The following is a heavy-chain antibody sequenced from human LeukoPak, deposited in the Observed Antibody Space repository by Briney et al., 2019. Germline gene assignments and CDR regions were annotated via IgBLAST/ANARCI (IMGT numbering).Heavy chain of an antibody. J-gene: IGHJ4*02. D-gene: IGHD2-21*01. CDR2: IGTTSNTI. V-gene: IGHV3-48*01. CDR1: GFTFSDYS. CDR3: ARYSSPYYFDY. Sequence: GGSLRLSCAASGFTFSDYSMNWVRQAPGKGLEWLSYIGTTSNTIYTADSVKGRFTISRDNAKNSLYLQMNSLRAEDTAVYYCARYSSPYYFDYWGQGTPVTVSS.